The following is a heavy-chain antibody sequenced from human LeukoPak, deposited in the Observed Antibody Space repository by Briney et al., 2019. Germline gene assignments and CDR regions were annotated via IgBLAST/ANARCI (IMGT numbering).Heavy chain of an antibody. V-gene: IGHV3-48*01. CDR1: GFTFSSYS. CDR3: ARGGLRYFGVRWGVDY. J-gene: IGHJ4*02. CDR2: ISSSSSTI. Sequence: PGGSLRLSCAASGFTFSSYSMNWVRQAPGKGLEWVSYISSSSSTIYYADSVKGRFTISRDNAKNSLYLQMNSLRAEDTAVYYCARGGLRYFGVRWGVDYWGQGTLVTVSS. D-gene: IGHD3-9*01.